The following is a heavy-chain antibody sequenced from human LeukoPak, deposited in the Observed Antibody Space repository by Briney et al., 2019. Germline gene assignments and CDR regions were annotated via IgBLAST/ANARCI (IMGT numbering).Heavy chain of an antibody. CDR3: AKDREAGSLLYYFDF. D-gene: IGHD2-15*01. CDR2: ISYDGSNK. J-gene: IGHJ4*02. CDR1: AFIFSSYG. Sequence: GGSLRLSCAASAFIFSSYGIHWVRQAPGKGLEWVAVISYDGSNKYYADSVKGRFTISRDNSKNTLYLQMNSLRAEDTAVYYCAKDREAGSLLYYFDFWGQGTLVTVSS. V-gene: IGHV3-30*18.